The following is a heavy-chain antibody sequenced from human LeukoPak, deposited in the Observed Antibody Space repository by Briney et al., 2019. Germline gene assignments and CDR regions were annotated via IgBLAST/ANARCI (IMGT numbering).Heavy chain of an antibody. V-gene: IGHV4-59*12. D-gene: IGHD6-13*01. CDR1: GRSISTNY. CDR2: IYYSGTT. Sequence: KPSETLSLTCPVSGRSISTNYWSWIRQPPGKGREWIGYIYYSGTTKYNPTLKSRVTISVDTSKNQFSLKLTSVSAADTAVYYCAREYSSTWFKKWDFWGQGNLVTVSS. CDR3: AREYSSTWFKKWDF. J-gene: IGHJ4*02.